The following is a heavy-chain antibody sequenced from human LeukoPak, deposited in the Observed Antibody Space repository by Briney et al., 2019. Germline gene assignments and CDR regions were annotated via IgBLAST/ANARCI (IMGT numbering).Heavy chain of an antibody. J-gene: IGHJ4*02. Sequence: GSLRLSCAAPGFTFSSYALSWVRQAPGKGLEWVSAISGSGGSTYYADSVKGRFTISRDNSKNTLYLQMNSLRAEDTAVYYCAHISSSWPDYWGQGTLVTVSS. CDR2: ISGSGGST. V-gene: IGHV3-23*01. D-gene: IGHD6-13*01. CDR3: AHISSSWPDY. CDR1: GFTFSSYA.